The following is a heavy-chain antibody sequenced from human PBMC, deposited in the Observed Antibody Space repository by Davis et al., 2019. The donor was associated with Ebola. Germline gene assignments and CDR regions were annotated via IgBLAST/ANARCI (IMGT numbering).Heavy chain of an antibody. J-gene: IGHJ6*02. Sequence: PGGSLRLSCAASGFTFNSYGMHWVRQAPGKGLEWVAVISYDGSNKYYADSVKGRFTISRDNSKNTLYLQMNSLRAEDTAVYYCANDPGIAVAGPRHYYGMDVWGQGTTVTVSS. CDR1: GFTFNSYG. D-gene: IGHD6-19*01. CDR2: ISYDGSNK. V-gene: IGHV3-30*18. CDR3: ANDPGIAVAGPRHYYGMDV.